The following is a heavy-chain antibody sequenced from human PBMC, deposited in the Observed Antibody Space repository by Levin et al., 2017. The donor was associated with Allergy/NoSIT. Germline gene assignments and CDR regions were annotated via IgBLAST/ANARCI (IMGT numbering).Heavy chain of an antibody. CDR1: GFTFSNYG. CDR3: AKKYYSGGRSGWCLEY. J-gene: IGHJ4*02. V-gene: IGHV3-30*18. CDR2: TSNNGDRK. D-gene: IGHD6-19*01. Sequence: GGSLRLSCAASGFTFSNYGMHWVRQAPGKGLEWVAVTSNNGDRKYYADSVKGRFTISRDNSKNTLYLQMNSLRAEDTAVYFCAKKYYSGGRSGWCLEYWGQGTLVTVSS.